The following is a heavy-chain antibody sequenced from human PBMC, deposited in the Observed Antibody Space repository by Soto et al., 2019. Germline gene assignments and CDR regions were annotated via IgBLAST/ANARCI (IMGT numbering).Heavy chain of an antibody. Sequence: SETLSLTCTVSGGSISNYYCNWIRQPLGKGLEWIGSSSYSGSTNYNPSLKSRVTISVDTSKNQLSLRLSSVTAADTAVYYCVRGRTWFDSWGQGTLVTVSS. J-gene: IGHJ5*01. CDR3: VRGRTWFDS. CDR1: GGSISNYY. CDR2: SSYSGST. V-gene: IGHV4-59*01.